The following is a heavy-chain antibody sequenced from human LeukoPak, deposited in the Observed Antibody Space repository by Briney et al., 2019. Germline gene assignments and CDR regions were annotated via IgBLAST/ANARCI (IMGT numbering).Heavy chain of an antibody. V-gene: IGHV3-23*01. CDR3: AKWDSATASYYYYMDV. CDR1: GFTFSSYA. J-gene: IGHJ6*03. D-gene: IGHD2-21*02. Sequence: GGSLRLSCAASGFTFSSYAMSWVRQAPGNGLEWVSGISGSGGSTYYADSVKGRFIISRDSSKNTLYLQMNSLRVEDTAVYYCAKWDSATASYYYYMDVWGKGTTVTVSS. CDR2: ISGSGGST.